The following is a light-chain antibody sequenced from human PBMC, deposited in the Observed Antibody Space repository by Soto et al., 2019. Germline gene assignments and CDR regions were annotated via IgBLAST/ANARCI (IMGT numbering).Light chain of an antibody. CDR2: DAS. V-gene: IGKV3-11*01. CDR3: QQRSNWPLLT. Sequence: EIVLTQSPATLSLSPGERATLSCRASQSVSSYLAWSQQKPGQAPRLLIYDASNRATGIPARFSGSGSGTDFTLTISSLEPEDFAVYCCQQRSNWPLLTFGGGTKVEIK. J-gene: IGKJ4*01. CDR1: QSVSSY.